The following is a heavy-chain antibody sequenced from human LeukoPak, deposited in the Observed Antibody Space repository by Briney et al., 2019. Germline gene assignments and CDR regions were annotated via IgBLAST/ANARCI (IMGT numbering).Heavy chain of an antibody. CDR2: INHSGST. Sequence: PSETLSLTCAVYGGSFSGYYWSWIRQPPGKGLEWIGEINHSGSTNYNPSLKSRVTISVDTSKNQFSLKLSSVTAADTAVYYCARDRMTYYYDSSGYPDAFDIWGQGTMVTVSS. CDR3: ARDRMTYYYDSSGYPDAFDI. J-gene: IGHJ3*02. D-gene: IGHD3-22*01. CDR1: GGSFSGYY. V-gene: IGHV4-34*01.